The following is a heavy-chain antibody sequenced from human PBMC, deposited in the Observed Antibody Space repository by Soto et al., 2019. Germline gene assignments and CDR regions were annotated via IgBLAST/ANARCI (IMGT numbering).Heavy chain of an antibody. J-gene: IGHJ5*02. CDR3: ARDTRADSNWFDP. CDR1: GYTFTRYY. D-gene: IGHD2-21*02. CDR2: IHPDSGST. V-gene: IGHV1-46*03. Sequence: QVQLVQSGAEEKKPGASVKISCKASGYTFTRYYMHWVRQAPGQGLEWMGIIHPDSGSTSYAQRLQGRVTGTRDTSTSTVYMELSGLRSEDTAVYYCARDTRADSNWFDPWGQGTLVTVSS.